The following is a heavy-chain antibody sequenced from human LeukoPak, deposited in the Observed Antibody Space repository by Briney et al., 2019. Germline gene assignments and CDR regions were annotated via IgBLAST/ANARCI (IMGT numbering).Heavy chain of an antibody. J-gene: IGHJ5*02. CDR1: GGSISSGTKF. CDR3: ASHSSFGINWFDP. D-gene: IGHD6-13*01. V-gene: IGHV4-39*07. CDR2: ISFFYSGTT. Sequence: PSETLSLTCTASGGSISSGTKFWGWIRQPPGTGLEWIGSISFFYSGTTYYNPSLKSRVTISADTSKNQFFLKVTSVTAADTAVYYCASHSSFGINWFDPWGQGTLVTVSS.